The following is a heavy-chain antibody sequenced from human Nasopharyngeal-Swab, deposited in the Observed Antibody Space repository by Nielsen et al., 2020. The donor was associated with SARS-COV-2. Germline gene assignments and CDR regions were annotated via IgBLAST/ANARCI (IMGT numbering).Heavy chain of an antibody. J-gene: IGHJ6*02. CDR2: IYHSGST. Sequence: PGKGLEWIGYIYHSGSTYYNPSLKSRVTISVDTSKNQFSLKLSSVTAADTAVYYCASVGFGHRVRRGGGMDVWGQGTTVTVSS. CDR3: ASVGFGHRVRRGGGMDV. D-gene: IGHD3-10*01. V-gene: IGHV4-30-2*04.